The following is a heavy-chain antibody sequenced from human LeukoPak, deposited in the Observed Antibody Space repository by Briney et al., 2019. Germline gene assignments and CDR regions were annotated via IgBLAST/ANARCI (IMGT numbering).Heavy chain of an antibody. Sequence: MTGGSLILSCAASGFTFSDYYMSWIRQAPGKGLEWVSYISYSDTYTNYADSVKGRFTISRDNAKNSLYLQMNSLRAEDTAVYYCARGPYSSGSSADYWGQGTLVTVSS. CDR2: ISYSDTYT. CDR1: GFTFSDYY. D-gene: IGHD6-19*01. J-gene: IGHJ4*02. V-gene: IGHV3-11*06. CDR3: ARGPYSSGSSADY.